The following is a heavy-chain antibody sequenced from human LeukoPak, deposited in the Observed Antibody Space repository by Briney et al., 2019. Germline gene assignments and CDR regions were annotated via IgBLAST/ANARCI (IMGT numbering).Heavy chain of an antibody. J-gene: IGHJ6*02. D-gene: IGHD2-8*01. CDR1: GYTFTSNY. Sequence: GATVKVSCKASGYTFTSNYIHWVRQAPGQGLEWMGMIYPRDGSTSYAQKFQGRVTMTRDTPTSTVYMELSSLRSEDTAVYYCARTPIYCTNGVCYSYYYYGMDVWGQGTTVTVSS. CDR2: IYPRDGST. CDR3: ARTPIYCTNGVCYSYYYYGMDV. V-gene: IGHV1-46*01.